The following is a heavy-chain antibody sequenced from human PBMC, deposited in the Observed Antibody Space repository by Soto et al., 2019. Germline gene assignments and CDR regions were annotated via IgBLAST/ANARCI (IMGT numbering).Heavy chain of an antibody. CDR2: IYYSGST. D-gene: IGHD4-17*01. CDR1: GGSISSGGYY. V-gene: IGHV4-31*03. CDR3: ARVPWGVTTVNFDY. Sequence: QVQLQESGPGLVKPSQTLSLTCTVSGGSISSGGYYWSWIRQHPGKGLAWIGYIYYSGSTYYNPSLKSRVTISVDTSKNKFSLKLSSVTAADTDVYYCARVPWGVTTVNFDYWGQGTLVTVSS. J-gene: IGHJ4*02.